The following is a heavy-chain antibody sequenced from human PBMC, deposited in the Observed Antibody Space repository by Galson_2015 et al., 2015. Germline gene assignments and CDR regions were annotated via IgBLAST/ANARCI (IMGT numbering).Heavy chain of an antibody. J-gene: IGHJ3*02. Sequence: SLRLSCAASGFTFSSYGMHWVRQAPGKGLEWVAVIWYDGSNKYYADSVKGQFTISRDNSKNTLYLQMNSLRAEDTAVYYCARDSGAVAIPGDAFKIWGQGTMVTVSS. CDR3: ARDSGAVAIPGDAFKI. D-gene: IGHD6-19*01. V-gene: IGHV3-33*01. CDR2: IWYDGSNK. CDR1: GFTFSSYG.